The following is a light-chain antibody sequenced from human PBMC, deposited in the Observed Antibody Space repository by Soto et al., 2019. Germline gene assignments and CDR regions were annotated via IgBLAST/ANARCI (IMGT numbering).Light chain of an antibody. CDR2: GEX. V-gene: IGKV3-20*01. CDR1: QGISSSY. Sequence: IVLTQCPGTLSLSPGESATLSCRASQGISSSYSAWYRQKPGQAPRLLXXGEXSRATGIPDRFSGSGSGTDFTLTLSRLEPEDFAVYYCQQYGSSPPGTFGQGTKVDIK. J-gene: IGKJ1*01. CDR3: QQYGSSPPGT.